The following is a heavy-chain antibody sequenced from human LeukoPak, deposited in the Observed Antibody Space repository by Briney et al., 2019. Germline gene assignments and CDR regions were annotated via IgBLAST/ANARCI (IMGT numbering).Heavy chain of an antibody. CDR2: INHSGST. J-gene: IGHJ4*02. Sequence: SETLSLTCAVYGGSFSGYYWSWIRQAPGKGLEWIGEINHSGSTNYNPSLKSRVTISVDTSKNQFSLKLSSVTAADTAVYYCASRNYGSGTDFDYWGQGTLVTVSS. V-gene: IGHV4-34*01. CDR3: ASRNYGSGTDFDY. CDR1: GGSFSGYY. D-gene: IGHD3-10*01.